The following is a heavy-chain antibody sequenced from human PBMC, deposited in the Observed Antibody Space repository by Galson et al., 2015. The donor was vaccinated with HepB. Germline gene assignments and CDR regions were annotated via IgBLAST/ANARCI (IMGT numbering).Heavy chain of an antibody. D-gene: IGHD2-2*02. Sequence: SLRLSCAVSGFTFSGSAMHWVRQASGKGLEWVGRIRSKANSYATAYAASVKGRFTISRDDSKNTAYLQMNSLKTEDTAVYYCTSTYTRRYCSSTSCYSYYHYYMDVWGKGTTVTVSS. J-gene: IGHJ6*03. CDR3: TSTYTRRYCSSTSCYSYYHYYMDV. CDR2: IRSKANSYAT. CDR1: GFTFSGSA. V-gene: IGHV3-73*01.